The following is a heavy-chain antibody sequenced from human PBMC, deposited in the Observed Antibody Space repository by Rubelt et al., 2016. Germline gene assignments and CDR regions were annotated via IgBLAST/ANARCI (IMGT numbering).Heavy chain of an antibody. V-gene: IGHV3-11*04. J-gene: IGHJ6*02. D-gene: IGHD2-15*01. Sequence: GMGLEWVSYISSSGSTIYYADSVKGRFTISRDHAKNSLYLQMNSLRAEDTAVYYCARAKRGSYCSGGSCYSVYYYYGMDVWGQGTTVTVSS. CDR3: ARAKRGSYCSGGSCYSVYYYYGMDV. CDR2: ISSSGSTI.